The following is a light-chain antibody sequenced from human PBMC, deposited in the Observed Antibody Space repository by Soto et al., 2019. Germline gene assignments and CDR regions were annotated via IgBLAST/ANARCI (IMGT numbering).Light chain of an antibody. CDR2: KAS. CDR1: QSISTW. J-gene: IGKJ2*01. Sequence: DVQLTQSPSTLSASVGDRVTITCRASQSISTWLAWYQQKPGKAPKLLIYKASSLESVVPSRFSGSGSGTEFTLTISSLQPDDFATYFCQQYESYSNTFGQGTKLEIK. V-gene: IGKV1-5*03. CDR3: QQYESYSNT.